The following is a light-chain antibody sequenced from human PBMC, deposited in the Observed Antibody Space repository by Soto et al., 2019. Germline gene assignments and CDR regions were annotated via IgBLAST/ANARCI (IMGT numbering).Light chain of an antibody. V-gene: IGKV1-13*02. CDR1: QHIGSA. Sequence: IQLTQSPSSLSASVGDRVTITCRAGQHIGSASAWYQQRPGKATKLLLYDASNLDAGVPSSFRGSGSGTHFTLTSTSLRPEDFSTYYCQQFNGFPLTFGGGTKVQIK. CDR2: DAS. CDR3: QQFNGFPLT. J-gene: IGKJ4*01.